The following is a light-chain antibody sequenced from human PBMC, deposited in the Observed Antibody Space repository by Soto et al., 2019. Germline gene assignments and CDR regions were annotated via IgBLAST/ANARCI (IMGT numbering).Light chain of an antibody. CDR2: GAS. CDR1: QSVGSN. V-gene: IGKV3-15*01. CDR3: QKDTNWPYT. Sequence: EIVMTQSPATLSVSPGERASLSCRASQSVGSNLAWYQQTAGQAHRLLIYGASTRATGIPARFSGSVSGTEFTLNCSSLQSEDFAVYSCQKDTNWPYTFGQGTKLEIK. J-gene: IGKJ2*01.